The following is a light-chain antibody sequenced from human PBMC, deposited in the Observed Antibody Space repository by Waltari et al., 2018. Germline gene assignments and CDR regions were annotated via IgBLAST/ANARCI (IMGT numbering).Light chain of an antibody. V-gene: IGKV3-11*01. CDR1: QSVGTY. CDR2: DAS. J-gene: IGKJ4*01. CDR3: QQRRNWPLT. Sequence: EIVLTQSPAILSFSPGERATLSCRASQSVGTYLAWYLQRPGQSPRLLIYDASNRATGIPARFTGSGSETDFTLTISSLQPEDFAVYYCQQRRNWPLTFGGGTRVQI.